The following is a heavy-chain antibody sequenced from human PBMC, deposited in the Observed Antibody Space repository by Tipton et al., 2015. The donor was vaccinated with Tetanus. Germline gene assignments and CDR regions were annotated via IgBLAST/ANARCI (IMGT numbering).Heavy chain of an antibody. D-gene: IGHD4-17*01. V-gene: IGHV1-8*02. CDR3: ARAGSDYGDKENGFDI. CDR1: GYTFTSYG. CDR2: LNPKSGSA. Sequence: QLVQSGAEVKKPGASVKVSCKASGYTFTSYGLNWVRKAAGRGFEWMGWLNPKSGSAAYAPRFQGRVTMTTNTSITTAFMEVASLTYEDTAVYYCARAGSDYGDKENGFDIWGQGTSVTVSS. J-gene: IGHJ3*02.